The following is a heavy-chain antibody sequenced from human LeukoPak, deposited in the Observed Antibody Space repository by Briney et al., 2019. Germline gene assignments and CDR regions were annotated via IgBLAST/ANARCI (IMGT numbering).Heavy chain of an antibody. J-gene: IGHJ4*02. CDR1: GFTFSTYW. CDR2: INSDGRNT. CDR3: ARVLAQQQGY. D-gene: IGHD6-13*01. Sequence: PGRSLRLSCAASGFTFSTYWMHWVRQAPGKGLVWVSHINSDGRNTTYADSVTGRFTISRDNAKNTLYLQMNSLRAEDTAVCYCARVLAQQQGYWGQGTLVTVSS. V-gene: IGHV3-74*01.